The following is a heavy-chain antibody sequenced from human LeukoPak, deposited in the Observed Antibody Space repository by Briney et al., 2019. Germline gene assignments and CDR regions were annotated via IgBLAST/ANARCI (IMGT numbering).Heavy chain of an antibody. D-gene: IGHD3-3*01. CDR3: ARVGGPDDFWSGQTIDY. J-gene: IGHJ4*02. CDR2: IYYSVST. Sequence: SETLSLTCTVSGGSISSGGYSWSWIRQPPGKGLEWLGYIYYSVSTYYNPSLKSRVTISVDTSKNQFSLKLSSVTAADTAVYYCARVGGPDDFWSGQTIDYWGQGTLVTVSS. CDR1: GGSISSGGYS. V-gene: IGHV4-31*03.